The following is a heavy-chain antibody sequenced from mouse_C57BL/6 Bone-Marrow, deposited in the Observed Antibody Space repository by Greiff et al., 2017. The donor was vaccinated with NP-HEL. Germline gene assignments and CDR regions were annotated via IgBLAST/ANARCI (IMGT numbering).Heavy chain of an antibody. D-gene: IGHD2-3*01. CDR2: FYPGSGSI. V-gene: IGHV1-62-2*01. CDR1: GYTFTEYT. J-gene: IGHJ2*01. Sequence: VQLQQSGAELVKPGASVKLSCKASGYTFTEYTIHWVKQRSGQGLEWIGWFYPGSGSIKYNEKFKDKATLTADKSSSTVYMELSRLTSEDSAVDVCARHEEGRVYDGYFDYWGQGTTLTVSS. CDR3: ARHEEGRVYDGYFDY.